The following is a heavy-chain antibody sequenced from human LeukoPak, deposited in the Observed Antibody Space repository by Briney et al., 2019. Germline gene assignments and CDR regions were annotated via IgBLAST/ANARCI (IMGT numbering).Heavy chain of an antibody. Sequence: GGSLRLSCAASGFTFTNYAMGWVRQAPGKGLEWVSTIRSSSGDTYYADSVKGRLTVSRDNSKNTLYLQMNDLRAEDTAVYFCARVAWPDAFDIWGQGTMVTVS. CDR3: ARVAWPDAFDI. CDR1: GFTFTNYA. CDR2: IRSSSGDT. J-gene: IGHJ3*02. V-gene: IGHV3-23*01.